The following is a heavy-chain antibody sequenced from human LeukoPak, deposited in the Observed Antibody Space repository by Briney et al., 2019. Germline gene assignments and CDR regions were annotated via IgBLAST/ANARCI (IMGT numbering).Heavy chain of an antibody. CDR3: ARDKLPGDPLDY. CDR2: ISSSSSYT. Sequence: GGSLRLSCAASGFTFSSYSMNWVRQAPGKGLEWVSSISSSSSYTYYADSVKGRFTISRDNAKNSLYLQMNSLRAEDTAVYYCARDKLPGDPLDYWGQGTLVTVSS. V-gene: IGHV3-21*01. D-gene: IGHD2-21*02. CDR1: GFTFSSYS. J-gene: IGHJ4*02.